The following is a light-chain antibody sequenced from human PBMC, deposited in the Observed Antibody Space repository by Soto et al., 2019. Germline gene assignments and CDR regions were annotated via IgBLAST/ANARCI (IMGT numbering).Light chain of an antibody. Sequence: EIVLTQSPATLSLSPEERATLSCRTSQSVGSSLAWYQQKPGQAPRLLIYDVSNRATGIPARFSASGSGTDFTLAISSPEPEDCPVYYCQQRNNWPLYTFGPGSRVDIK. V-gene: IGKV3-11*01. J-gene: IGKJ3*01. CDR3: QQRNNWPLYT. CDR2: DVS. CDR1: QSVGSS.